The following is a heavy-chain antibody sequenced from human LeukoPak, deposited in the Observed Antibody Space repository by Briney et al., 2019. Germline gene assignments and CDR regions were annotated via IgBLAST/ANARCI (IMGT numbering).Heavy chain of an antibody. Sequence: PGGSLRLSCAASGFTFSSYGMSWVRQAPGKGLEWVSVIYSGGSIYHADSVKGRFTISRDNSKNTLYLQMDSLRAEDTAVYYCARDSVGAGYSDYWGQGTLVTVSS. CDR1: GFTFSSYG. V-gene: IGHV3-53*01. J-gene: IGHJ4*02. D-gene: IGHD1-26*01. CDR2: IYSGGSI. CDR3: ARDSVGAGYSDY.